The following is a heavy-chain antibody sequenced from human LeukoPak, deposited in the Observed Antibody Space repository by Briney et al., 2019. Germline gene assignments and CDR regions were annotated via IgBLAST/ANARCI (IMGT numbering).Heavy chain of an antibody. D-gene: IGHD6-13*01. Sequence: GGSLRLSCAASGFTFSSYGMHWVRQAPGKGLEWVAVIWYDGSNKYYADSVKGRFTISRDNSKNTLYLQMNSLRAEDMAVYYCARERRYSSSWSRYYYYGMDVWGQGTTVTV. CDR1: GFTFSSYG. CDR2: IWYDGSNK. CDR3: ARERRYSSSWSRYYYYGMDV. J-gene: IGHJ6*02. V-gene: IGHV3-33*01.